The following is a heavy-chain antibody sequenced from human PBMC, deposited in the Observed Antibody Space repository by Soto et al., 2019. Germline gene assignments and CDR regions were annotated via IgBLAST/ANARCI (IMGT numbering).Heavy chain of an antibody. CDR2: INHSGRV. V-gene: IGHV4-34*01. D-gene: IGHD3-22*01. Sequence: PSETLSSTCAMYGGSFSGHSWTRIRQSPGKGLEWIGDINHSGRVNYSPSLKSRVTISLDTSKNQFSLTLSAVTAADTAMYYCSTRAYDTNGYYRFDPWGQGTLVT. CDR1: GGSFSGHS. CDR3: STRAYDTNGYYRFDP. J-gene: IGHJ5*01.